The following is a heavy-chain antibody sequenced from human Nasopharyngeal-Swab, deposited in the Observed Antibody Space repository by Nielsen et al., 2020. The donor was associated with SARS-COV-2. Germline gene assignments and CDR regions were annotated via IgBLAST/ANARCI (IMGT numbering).Heavy chain of an antibody. Sequence: GESLKISCAGSGFTFNTYSMIWVRQVPGEGLAWVSSISGSGSYVYYEDSVKGRFTISKDSAKNSLYLQMNSLRADDTAVYFCARIAGRGSIYYYYMDVWGTGTTVTVSS. CDR1: GFTFNTYS. D-gene: IGHD1-26*01. V-gene: IGHV3-21*01. CDR2: ISGSGSYV. CDR3: ARIAGRGSIYYYYMDV. J-gene: IGHJ6*03.